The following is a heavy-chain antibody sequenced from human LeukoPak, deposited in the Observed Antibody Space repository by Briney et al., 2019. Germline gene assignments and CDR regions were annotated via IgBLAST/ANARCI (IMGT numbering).Heavy chain of an antibody. V-gene: IGHV4-59*01. CDR3: ARAAGPNYFDY. CDR2: IYYSGST. Sequence: SETLSLTCTVSGGSISTDSWNWIRQPPGKGLEWIGYIYYSGSTNYNPSLKSRVTISVDTSKNQFYLKLSSVTAADTAVYYCARAAGPNYFDYWGQGTLVTVSS. J-gene: IGHJ4*02. CDR1: GGSISTDS.